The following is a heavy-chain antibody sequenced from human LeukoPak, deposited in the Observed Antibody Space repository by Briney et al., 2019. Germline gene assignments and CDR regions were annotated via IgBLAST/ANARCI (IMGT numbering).Heavy chain of an antibody. CDR2: IGGRDGGT. D-gene: IGHD3-3*01. CDR1: GFIFSNYA. Sequence: GGSLRLSCAASGFIFSNYAMSWVRQAPGKGLEWVSAIGGRDGGTYYADSVKGRFTISRDNAKNTLYLQMNSLRAEDTAVYYCARDPYDFWSGYPDYWGQGTLVTVSS. V-gene: IGHV3-23*01. CDR3: ARDPYDFWSGYPDY. J-gene: IGHJ4*02.